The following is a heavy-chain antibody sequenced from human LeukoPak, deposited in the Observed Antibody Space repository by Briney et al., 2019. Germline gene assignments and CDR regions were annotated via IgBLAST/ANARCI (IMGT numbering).Heavy chain of an antibody. CDR1: GYTFTSYY. Sequence: GSVKVSCKASGYTFTSYYMHWVRQAPGQGLEWMGWINPNSGGANYAQKFQGRVTMTRDTSISTAYMELSRLRSDDTAVYYCASGWSSEDWFDPWGQGTLVTVSS. CDR3: ASGWSSEDWFDP. J-gene: IGHJ5*02. CDR2: INPNSGGA. D-gene: IGHD6-19*01. V-gene: IGHV1-2*02.